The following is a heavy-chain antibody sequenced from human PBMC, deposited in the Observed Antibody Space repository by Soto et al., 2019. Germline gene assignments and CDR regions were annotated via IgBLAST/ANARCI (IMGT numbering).Heavy chain of an antibody. J-gene: IGHJ4*02. CDR1: GFTFSYFV. V-gene: IGHV3-30*18. CDR2: ISYDGSKR. Sequence: PGGSLRLSCAASGFTFSYFVMHWVRQAPGKGPEWVALISYDGSKRYYTDSVEGRFTISRDESEDTLYLQMNSLKSEDTAVYYCAKGRAHSYGLGYFDSWGQGTQVTVSS. CDR3: AKGRAHSYGLGYFDS. D-gene: IGHD5-18*01.